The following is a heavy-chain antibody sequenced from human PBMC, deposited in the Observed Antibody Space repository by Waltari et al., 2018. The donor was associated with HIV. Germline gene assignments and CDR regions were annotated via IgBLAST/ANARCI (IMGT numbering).Heavy chain of an antibody. V-gene: IGHV4-34*02. CDR2: INHLGKT. Sequence: QVQLQQWGAGLLKPSETLSLTSAFYGGTFSCYYCNCIRPAPGKGLEWIGEINHLGKTNYNPSLKSRLTLSVDTSKNQVSLRMKSVTGADTAIYYCAREKSRASKWYGIFYYDAWGQGTLVSVPS. D-gene: IGHD2-15*01. CDR1: GGTFSCYY. J-gene: IGHJ5*02. CDR3: AREKSRASKWYGIFYYDA.